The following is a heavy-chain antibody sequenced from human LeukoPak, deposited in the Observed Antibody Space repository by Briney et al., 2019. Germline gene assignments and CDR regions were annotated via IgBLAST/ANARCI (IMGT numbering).Heavy chain of an antibody. V-gene: IGHV4-4*07. J-gene: IGHJ5*02. CDR1: GGSISSYY. D-gene: IGHD6-19*01. CDR3: ASSYSGWLNWFDP. Sequence: SETLSLTCTVSGGSISSYYWSWIRQPAGKGLEWIGSIYHSGSTYYNPSLKSRVTISVDTSKNQFSLKLSSVTAADTAVYYCASSYSGWLNWFDPWGQGTLVTVSS. CDR2: IYHSGST.